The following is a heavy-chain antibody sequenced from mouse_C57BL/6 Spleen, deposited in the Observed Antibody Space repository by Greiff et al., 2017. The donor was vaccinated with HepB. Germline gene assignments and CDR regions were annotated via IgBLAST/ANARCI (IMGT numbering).Heavy chain of an antibody. V-gene: IGHV3-6*01. D-gene: IGHD2-1*01. Sequence: ESGPGLVKPSQSLSLTCSVTGYSITSGYYWNWIRQFPGNKLEWMGYISYDGSNNYNPSLKNRISITRDTSKNQFFLKLNSVTTEDTATYYCARVGKIYWYFDVWGTGTTVTVSS. CDR3: ARVGKIYWYFDV. J-gene: IGHJ1*03. CDR2: ISYDGSN. CDR1: GYSITSGYY.